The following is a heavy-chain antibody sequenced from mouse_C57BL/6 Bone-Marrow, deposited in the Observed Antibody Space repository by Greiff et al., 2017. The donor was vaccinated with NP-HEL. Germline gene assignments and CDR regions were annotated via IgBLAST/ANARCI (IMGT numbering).Heavy chain of an antibody. J-gene: IGHJ4*01. CDR1: GYTFTSYW. D-gene: IGHD1-1*01. CDR2: IYPSDSET. Sequence: QVHVKQPGAELVRPGSSVKLSCKASGYTFTSYWMDWVKQRPGQGLEWIGNIYPSDSETHYNQKFKDKATLTVDKSSSTAYMQLSSLTSEDSAVYYCARGGRYYYGSDAMDYWGQGTSVTVSS. V-gene: IGHV1-61*01. CDR3: ARGGRYYYGSDAMDY.